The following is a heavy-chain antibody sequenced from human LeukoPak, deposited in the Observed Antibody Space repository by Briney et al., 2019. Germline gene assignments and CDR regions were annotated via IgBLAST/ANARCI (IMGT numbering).Heavy chain of an antibody. CDR2: INPNSGGT. V-gene: IGHV1-2*02. CDR3: AMSGVLRYFDWLGY. CDR1: GYTFTGYY. J-gene: IGHJ4*02. D-gene: IGHD3-9*01. Sequence: KVSCKASGYTFTGYYMHWVRQAPGQGLEWMGWINPNSGGTNYAQKLQGRVTMTRDTSISTAYMELSRLRSDDTAVYYCAMSGVLRYFDWLGYWGQGTLVTVSS.